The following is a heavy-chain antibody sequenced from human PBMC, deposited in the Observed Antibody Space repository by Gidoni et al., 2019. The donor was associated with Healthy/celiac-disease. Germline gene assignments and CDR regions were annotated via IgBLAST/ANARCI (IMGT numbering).Heavy chain of an antibody. CDR3: AKSYGGQQLVLVAAYYFDY. D-gene: IGHD6-13*01. CDR2: ISGSGGST. V-gene: IGHV3-23*01. J-gene: IGHJ4*02. CDR1: GFTFSSYA. Sequence: EVQLLESGGGLVQPGGSLRLSCAASGFTFSSYAMSWVRQAPGKGLEWVSAISGSGGSTYYADSVKGRFTISRDNSKNTLYLQMNSLRAEDTAVYYCAKSYGGQQLVLVAAYYFDYWGQGTLVTVSS.